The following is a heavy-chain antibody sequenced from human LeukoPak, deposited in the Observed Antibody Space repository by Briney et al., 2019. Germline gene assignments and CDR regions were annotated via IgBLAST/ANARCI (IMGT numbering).Heavy chain of an antibody. CDR1: GFTFSSYG. J-gene: IGHJ4*02. Sequence: GRSLRLSCAASGFTFSSYGMHWGRQGPGKGLERVAVIWYDGSNKYYAESVKGGFTISRDNYKNSVYLQMNSLRAEDTAVYYCAKDREYSYGLDYWGQGTLVTVSS. CDR2: IWYDGSNK. CDR3: AKDREYSYGLDY. V-gene: IGHV3-33*06. D-gene: IGHD5-18*01.